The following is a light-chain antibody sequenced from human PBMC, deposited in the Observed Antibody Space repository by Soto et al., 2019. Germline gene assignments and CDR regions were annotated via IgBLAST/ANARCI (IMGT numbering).Light chain of an antibody. J-gene: IGKJ5*01. Sequence: EIVLTQPPATLSLSPVERATLSCRASQSVSSSYLAWYQQKPGQAPRLLIYGASSRATGIPDRFSGSGSGTDFTLTISRLEPEDLAVYYCQQHGSSPRITFGQGTRLAIK. CDR3: QQHGSSPRIT. CDR1: QSVSSSY. CDR2: GAS. V-gene: IGKV3-20*01.